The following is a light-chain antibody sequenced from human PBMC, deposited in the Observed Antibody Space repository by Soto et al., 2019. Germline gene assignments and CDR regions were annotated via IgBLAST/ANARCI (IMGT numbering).Light chain of an antibody. CDR2: SNN. Sequence: QSVLTQPPSASGTPGQRVTISCSGSSSNIGSNYVYWYQQLPGTAPKLLIYSNNQRPSGVPDRFSGSKSGTSASLAISGLRSEDEADDYCAAWDDSRSAYVVFGGGTKLTVL. J-gene: IGLJ2*01. CDR3: AAWDDSRSAYVV. CDR1: SSNIGSNY. V-gene: IGLV1-47*02.